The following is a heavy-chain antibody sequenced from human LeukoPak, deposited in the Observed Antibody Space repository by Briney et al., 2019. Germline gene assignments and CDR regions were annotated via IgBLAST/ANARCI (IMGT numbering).Heavy chain of an antibody. CDR1: GFTFDDYA. Sequence: GGSLRLSCAASGFTFDDYAMHWVRQAPGKGLEWVSGISWNSGSIGYADSVKGRFTISRDNAKNSLYLQMNSLRAEDTALYYCPKDYGSGSWLDYWGQGTLVTVSS. D-gene: IGHD3-10*01. J-gene: IGHJ4*02. V-gene: IGHV3-9*01. CDR3: PKDYGSGSWLDY. CDR2: ISWNSGSI.